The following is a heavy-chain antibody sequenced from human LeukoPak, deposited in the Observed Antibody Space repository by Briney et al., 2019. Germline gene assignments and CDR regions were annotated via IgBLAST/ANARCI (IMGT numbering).Heavy chain of an antibody. V-gene: IGHV1-2*02. CDR1: GYTFTGYY. J-gene: IGHJ6*02. D-gene: IGHD6-6*01. CDR3: ARDVAIAARSYYYGMDV. Sequence: ASVKVSCKASGYTFTGYYMHWVRQAHGQGLEWMGWINPNSGGTNYAQKFQGRVTMTRDTSISTAYMELSRLRSDDTAVYYCARDVAIAARSYYYGMDVWGQGTTVTVSS. CDR2: INPNSGGT.